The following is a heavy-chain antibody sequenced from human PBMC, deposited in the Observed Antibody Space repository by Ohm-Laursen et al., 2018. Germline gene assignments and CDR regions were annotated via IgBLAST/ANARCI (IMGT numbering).Heavy chain of an antibody. CDR1: GFTFSSYA. Sequence: SLRLSCTASGFTFSSYAMSWVRQAPGKGLEWVSAISGSGGSTYYADSVKGRFTISRDNSKNTLYLQMNSLRAEDTAVYYCARGSSGSYWEWFDPWGQGTLVTVSS. CDR3: ARGSSGSYWEWFDP. J-gene: IGHJ5*02. CDR2: ISGSGGST. D-gene: IGHD1-26*01. V-gene: IGHV3-23*01.